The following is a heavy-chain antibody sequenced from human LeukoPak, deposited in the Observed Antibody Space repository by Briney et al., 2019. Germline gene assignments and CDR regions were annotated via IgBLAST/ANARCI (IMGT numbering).Heavy chain of an antibody. V-gene: IGHV3-53*01. CDR2: FFTNGNT. J-gene: IGHJ4*02. CDR1: GFSVSSNY. CDR3: TRGLAPDPGYFDS. Sequence: GGSLRLSCVVSGFSVSSNYMSWVRQAPGKGLEWVSSFFTNGNTYYAGSVKGRFTISRDNSKNTVYLQMNRLRAEDTAVYYCTRGLAPDPGYFDSWGQGTLVTVSS. D-gene: IGHD1-14*01.